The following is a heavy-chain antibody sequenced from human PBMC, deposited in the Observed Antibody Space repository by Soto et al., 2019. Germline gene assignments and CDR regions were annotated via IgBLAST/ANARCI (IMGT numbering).Heavy chain of an antibody. CDR3: ARVVVAPQHCYYYMDV. Sequence: ASVKVSCKASGYTFTSYGISWVRQAPGQGLEWMGWISAYNGNTNYAQKLQGRVTMTTDTSTSTAYMELRSLRSDDTAVYYCARVVVAPQHCYYYMDVWGKGTTVTVSS. J-gene: IGHJ6*03. D-gene: IGHD2-15*01. V-gene: IGHV1-18*01. CDR1: GYTFTSYG. CDR2: ISAYNGNT.